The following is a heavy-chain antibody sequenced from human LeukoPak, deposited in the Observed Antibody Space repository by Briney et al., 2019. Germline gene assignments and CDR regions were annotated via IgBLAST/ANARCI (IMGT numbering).Heavy chain of an antibody. CDR1: GFTFSSYA. D-gene: IGHD3-10*01. V-gene: IGHV3-30-3*01. CDR2: ISYDGSNK. Sequence: GGSLRLSCAASGFTFSSYAMHWVRQAPGKGLEWVAVISYDGSNKYYADSVKGRFTISRDNSKNTLYLQMNSLRAEDTAVYYCARGEHNYYGSGSYAFDIWGQGTMVTVSS. J-gene: IGHJ3*02. CDR3: ARGEHNYYGSGSYAFDI.